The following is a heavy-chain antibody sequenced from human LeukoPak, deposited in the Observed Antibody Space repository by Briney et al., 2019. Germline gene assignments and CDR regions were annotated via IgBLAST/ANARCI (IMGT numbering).Heavy chain of an antibody. D-gene: IGHD6-6*01. J-gene: IGHJ6*03. CDR1: GESFSTYY. CDR2: INHFGRT. CDR3: ARGVRQLDLKYYYYYFYMDV. V-gene: IGHV4-34*01. Sequence: SETLSLTCAVYGESFSTYYWTWIRRSPGKGLEGIGEINHFGRTNYNPSLKSRVTISADTSKNQFSLRLNSVTAADTSVYYCARGVRQLDLKYYYYYFYMDVWGKGTTVTVSS.